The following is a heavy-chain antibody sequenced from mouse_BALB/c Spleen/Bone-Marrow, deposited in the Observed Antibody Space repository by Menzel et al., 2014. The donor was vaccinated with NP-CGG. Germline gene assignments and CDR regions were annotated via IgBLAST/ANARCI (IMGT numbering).Heavy chain of an antibody. D-gene: IGHD2-14*01. CDR2: IYPGSGST. CDR3: ASRGEVRRHYYAMDY. V-gene: IGHV1-77*01. CDR1: GYTFTDYV. Sequence: QVQLKESGPELVKPGASVKMSCKASGYTFTDYVISWVKQRTGQGLEWIGEIYPGSGSTYYNEKFKGKATLTADKSSNTAYMQLSSLTSEDSAVYFCASRGEVRRHYYAMDYWGQGTSVTGSS. J-gene: IGHJ4*01.